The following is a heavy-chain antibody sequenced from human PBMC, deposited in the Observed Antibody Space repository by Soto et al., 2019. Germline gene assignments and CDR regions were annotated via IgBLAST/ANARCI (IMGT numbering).Heavy chain of an antibody. CDR3: AREGALYHSGMAG. V-gene: IGHV3-48*03. J-gene: IGHJ6*04. Sequence: PEGSLRLSCAASGFTFSRYEMNWVRQAPGKGLEWVSYISSSGSTIYYADSVKGRFTISRDNAKNSLYLQMNSLRAEDTAVYYCAREGALYHSGMAGWGKRTKVLVAS. CDR2: ISSSGSTI. CDR1: GFTFSRYE. D-gene: IGHD2-2*02.